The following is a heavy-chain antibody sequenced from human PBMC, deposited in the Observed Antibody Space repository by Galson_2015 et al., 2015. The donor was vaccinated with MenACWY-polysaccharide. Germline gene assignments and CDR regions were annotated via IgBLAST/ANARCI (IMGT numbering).Heavy chain of an antibody. CDR2: ISYDGNNK. CDR1: GVTFSSRG. D-gene: IGHD1-26*01. J-gene: IGHJ4*02. V-gene: IGHV3-30*03. Sequence: ALRLSSAASGVTFSSRGMHWGRLPPGTGLEREAMISYDGNNKYHADSVMGRFTITRDNSKNTLYVQMNSLRVEDTSVYYCARDRSMGYSFDYWGQGTLVTVSS. CDR3: ARDRSMGYSFDY.